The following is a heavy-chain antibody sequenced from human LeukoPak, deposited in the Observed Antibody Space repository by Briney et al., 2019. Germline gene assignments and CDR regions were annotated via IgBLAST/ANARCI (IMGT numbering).Heavy chain of an antibody. CDR1: GFTFSGSA. D-gene: IGHD2-21*01. J-gene: IGHJ4*02. Sequence: GGPLRLSCAASGFTFSGSAMHWVRQASGRGLEWVGRNGTKTNHYATAYAASVNGRFTVSRDDSKNTAYLQMNSLRTEDTAIYYCMSMSVQNCFGDCYGRSWGQGTLVTVSS. V-gene: IGHV3-73*01. CDR3: MSMSVQNCFGDCYGRS. CDR2: NGTKTNHYAT.